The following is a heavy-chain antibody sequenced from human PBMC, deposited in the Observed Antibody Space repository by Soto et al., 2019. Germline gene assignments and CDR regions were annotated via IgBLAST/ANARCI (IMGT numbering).Heavy chain of an antibody. V-gene: IGHV3-33*01. Sequence: QVQLVESGGGVVQPGRSLRLSCAASGFTFSSYGMHWVRQAPGKGLEWVAAIWYDGSNKYYADSVKGRFTISRDNSKNTLYLQMNSLRAVDTAVYYCAREDMRNYYCDYWGQGTLVTVSS. CDR3: AREDMRNYYCDY. D-gene: IGHD2-15*01. CDR2: IWYDGSNK. J-gene: IGHJ4*02. CDR1: GFTFSSYG.